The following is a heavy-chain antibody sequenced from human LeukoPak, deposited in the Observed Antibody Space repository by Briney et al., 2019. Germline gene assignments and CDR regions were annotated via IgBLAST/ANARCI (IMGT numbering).Heavy chain of an antibody. J-gene: IGHJ4*02. V-gene: IGHV4-39*02. Sequence: SETLSLTCTVSGGSISSSSYYWGWIRQPPGKGLEWIGSIYYSGSTYYNPSLKSRVTISVDTSKNQFSLHLNSVTPEDTAVYYCAREVSWVDYYYFDYWGRGTLVTVSS. D-gene: IGHD5-12*01. CDR1: GGSISSSSYY. CDR2: IYYSGST. CDR3: AREVSWVDYYYFDY.